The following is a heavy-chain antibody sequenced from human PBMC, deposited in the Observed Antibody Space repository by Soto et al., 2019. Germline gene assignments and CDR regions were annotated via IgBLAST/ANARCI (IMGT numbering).Heavy chain of an antibody. CDR3: AKDRHYSSGWYSSDAFDI. D-gene: IGHD6-19*01. Sequence: QVQLVESGGGVVQPGRSLRLSCAASGFTFSSYGMHWVRQAPGKGLEWVAVISYDGSNKYYADSVKGRFTISRDNSKNTLYLQMNRLRAEDTAVYYCAKDRHYSSGWYSSDAFDIWGQGTMVTVSS. J-gene: IGHJ3*02. CDR1: GFTFSSYG. V-gene: IGHV3-30*18. CDR2: ISYDGSNK.